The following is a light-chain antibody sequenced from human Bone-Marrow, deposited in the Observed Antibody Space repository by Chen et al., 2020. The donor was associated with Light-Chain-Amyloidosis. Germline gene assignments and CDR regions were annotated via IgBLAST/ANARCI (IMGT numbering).Light chain of an antibody. CDR3: QSADSSGTYEVI. J-gene: IGLJ2*01. CDR1: DLPTKY. CDR2: RDT. Sequence: SYELTQPPSVSVSPGQTARITCSGDDLPTKYAYWYQQKPGQAPVLVIHRDTARPSGISELFSGSSSGTTATLTISGVEAEAEADYHCQSADSSGTYEVIFGGGTKLTVL. V-gene: IGLV3-25*03.